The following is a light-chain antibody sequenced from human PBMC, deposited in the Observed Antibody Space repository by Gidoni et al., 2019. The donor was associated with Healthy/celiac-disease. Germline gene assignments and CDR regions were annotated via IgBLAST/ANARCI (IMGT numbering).Light chain of an antibody. CDR1: QSISSY. V-gene: IGKV1-39*01. J-gene: IGKJ1*01. CDR2: AAA. CDR3: QQSYSTPWT. Sequence: DIQMTQSPSSLSASVGDRGTITCRASQSISSYLNWYQQKPGKAPKLLIYAAASLQSGVPSRFSGSGAGTDFTLTISSLQPEDVATYYWQQSYSTPWTFXQXTKVEIK.